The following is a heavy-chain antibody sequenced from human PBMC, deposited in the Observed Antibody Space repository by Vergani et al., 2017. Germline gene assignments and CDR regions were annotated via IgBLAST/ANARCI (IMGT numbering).Heavy chain of an antibody. V-gene: IGHV4-39*07. CDR1: GGSISSGSYY. CDR2: INHSGST. D-gene: IGHD2-2*02. Sequence: QVQLQESGPGLVKPSQTLSLTCTVSGGSISSGSYYWSWIRQPPGKGLGWIGEINHSGSTNYNPSLKSRVTISLDTSKNQFSLKLSSVTAADTAVYYCARVLGARYQLLYGRLDYNWFDPWGQGTLVTVSS. J-gene: IGHJ5*02. CDR3: ARVLGARYQLLYGRLDYNWFDP.